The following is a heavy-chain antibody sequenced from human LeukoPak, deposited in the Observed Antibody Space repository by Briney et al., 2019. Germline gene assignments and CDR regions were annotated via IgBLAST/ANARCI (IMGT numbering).Heavy chain of an antibody. CDR3: ARVSITGTNGGAYAFDI. CDR1: GGTFSSYA. D-gene: IGHD1-20*01. CDR2: IIPILGIA. Sequence: ASVTVSCKASGGTFSSYAISWVRQAPGQGLEWMGRIIPILGIANYAQKFQGRVTITADKSTSTAYMELSSLRSEDTAVYYCARVSITGTNGGAYAFDIWGQGTMVTVSS. J-gene: IGHJ3*02. V-gene: IGHV1-69*04.